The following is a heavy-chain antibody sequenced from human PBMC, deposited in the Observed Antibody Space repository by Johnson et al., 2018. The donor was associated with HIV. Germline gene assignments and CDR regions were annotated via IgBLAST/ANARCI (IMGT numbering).Heavy chain of an antibody. CDR1: GFRFSNYW. V-gene: IGHV3-66*01. CDR3: ARTNSGVYYHPGAFDI. Sequence: VQLVESGGGLVQPGGSLRLSCAASGFRFSNYWMSWVRQAPGKGLEWVSVIYSGGTTYYADSVKGRFTISRDNSKNTLYLQMNSLRAEGTALYYCARTNSGVYYHPGAFDIWGQGTMVTVSS. J-gene: IGHJ3*02. CDR2: IYSGGTT. D-gene: IGHD3-10*01.